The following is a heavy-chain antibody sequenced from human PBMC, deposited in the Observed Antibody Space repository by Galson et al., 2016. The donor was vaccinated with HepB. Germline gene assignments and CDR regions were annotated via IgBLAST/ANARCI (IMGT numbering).Heavy chain of an antibody. CDR1: GFTFSTYW. CDR2: INSDGSDT. V-gene: IGHV3-74*01. J-gene: IGHJ6*02. D-gene: IGHD3-9*01. CDR3: ARGGFGYYDIDEKTYYYHGMDV. Sequence: SLRLSCAASGFTFSTYWIHWVRQAPGKGLVWVSRINSDGSDTSYADSVKGRFTISRDNAKNTLHLQMNSLRAEDTAVYFCARGGFGYYDIDEKTYYYHGMDVWGQGTTVTVSS.